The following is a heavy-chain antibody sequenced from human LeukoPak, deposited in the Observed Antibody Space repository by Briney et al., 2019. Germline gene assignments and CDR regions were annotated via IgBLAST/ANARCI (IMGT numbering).Heavy chain of an antibody. D-gene: IGHD1-26*01. CDR2: INWNGGST. CDR1: GFTFDDYG. Sequence: GGSLRLSCAASGFTFDDYGMSWVRQAPGKGLEWVSGINWNGGSTGYADSVKGRFTISRDNAKNSLYLQMNSLRAEDTALYHCARVIVGASPIRYFDYWGQGTLVTVSS. CDR3: ARVIVGASPIRYFDY. J-gene: IGHJ4*02. V-gene: IGHV3-20*01.